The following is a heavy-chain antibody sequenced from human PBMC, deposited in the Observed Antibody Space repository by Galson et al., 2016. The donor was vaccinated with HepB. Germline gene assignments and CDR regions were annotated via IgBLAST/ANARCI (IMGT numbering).Heavy chain of an antibody. V-gene: IGHV3-23*01. D-gene: IGHD2-15*01. CDR1: GFTFSSYA. CDR2: ISGSGGTT. Sequence: SLRLSCAASGFTFSSYAMNWVRRPPGKGLEWVSSISGSGGTTYYADSLKGRFTISRDNSKSTLYLQMNSLRAENTAVYYCAKGAYSLPENFQRWGQGTLVTVSS. CDR3: AKGAYSLPENFQR. J-gene: IGHJ1*01.